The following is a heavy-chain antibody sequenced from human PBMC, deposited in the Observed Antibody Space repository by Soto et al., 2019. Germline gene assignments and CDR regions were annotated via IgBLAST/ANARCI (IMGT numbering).Heavy chain of an antibody. J-gene: IGHJ4*02. CDR3: ARDQFRGYNYGSTDH. V-gene: IGHV3-33*01. CDR2: IWYDGSNK. Sequence: SLRLSCAASGFTFSSYGMHWVRQAPGKGLEWVAVIWYDGSNKYYADSVKGRFTISRDNSKNTLYLQMNSLRAEDTAVYYCARDQFRGYNYGSTDHWGQGTLVTVSS. D-gene: IGHD5-18*01. CDR1: GFTFSSYG.